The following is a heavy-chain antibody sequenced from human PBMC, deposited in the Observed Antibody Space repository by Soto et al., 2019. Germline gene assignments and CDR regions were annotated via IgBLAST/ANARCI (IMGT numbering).Heavy chain of an antibody. CDR1: GGTFGSYT. J-gene: IGHJ6*02. CDR2: IIPMFGTA. D-gene: IGHD2-2*01. CDR3: ARQKAMPPHFYSGMDV. Sequence: QVHLVQSGAEVKKPGSSVKVSCTASGGTFGSYTVTWVRQAPGQGLEWMGEIIPMFGTASYAQKFQGRVTLTAAKSTTTAHMELSSLSSDDTAVYFCARQKAMPPHFYSGMDVWGQGTTVTVYS. V-gene: IGHV1-69*06.